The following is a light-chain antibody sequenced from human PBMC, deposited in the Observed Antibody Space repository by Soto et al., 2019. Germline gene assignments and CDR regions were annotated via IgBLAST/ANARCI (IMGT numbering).Light chain of an antibody. J-gene: IGLJ2*01. CDR1: SSNIGAGYD. CDR3: LSFDSSLSVV. Sequence: HSVLTQPPSVSGAPGQRVTISCTGSSSNIGAGYDVHWYQQLPGRAPKLLIYGNTNRPSGVPDRFSGSKSGTSASLASTGLQAEDEADYYCLSFDSSLSVVFGGGTKLTVL. CDR2: GNT. V-gene: IGLV1-40*01.